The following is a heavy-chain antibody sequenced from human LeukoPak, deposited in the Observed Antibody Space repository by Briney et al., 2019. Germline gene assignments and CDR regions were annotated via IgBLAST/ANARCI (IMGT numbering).Heavy chain of an antibody. CDR1: GFIFSNYA. J-gene: IGHJ4*02. CDR3: XXXPSGSYYGY. V-gene: IGHV3-23*01. CDR2: IDSTGAYT. Sequence: GGSLRLSCAASGFIFSNYAMSWVRQAPGKGLEWVSAIDSTGAYTWYADSVKGRFTISRDNSKNTLYLQMNSLRAEDTAVYYCXXXPSGSYYGYWGQGTLVTVSS. D-gene: IGHD1-26*01.